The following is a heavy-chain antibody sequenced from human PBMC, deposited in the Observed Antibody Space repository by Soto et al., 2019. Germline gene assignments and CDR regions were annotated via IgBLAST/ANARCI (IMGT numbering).Heavy chain of an antibody. J-gene: IGHJ6*02. CDR2: ISYDGTIT. D-gene: IGHD2-2*01. CDR1: GFTISKYG. CDR3: ATTRVGPCSSSICFSGIFDGMDV. Sequence: QVQLVESGGGVVQPGRSLRLSCAASGFTISKYGMHWVRQAPGKGLEWVAVISYDGTITYYADSVKGRFTISRDNSKNTLYLQMNSLRTEDTAGYYCATTRVGPCSSSICFSGIFDGMDVWGQGTTVTVSS. V-gene: IGHV3-30-3*01.